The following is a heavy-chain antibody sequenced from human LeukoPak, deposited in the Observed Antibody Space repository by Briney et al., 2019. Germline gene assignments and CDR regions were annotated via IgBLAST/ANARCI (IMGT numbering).Heavy chain of an antibody. D-gene: IGHD5-12*01. J-gene: IGHJ4*02. CDR2: INPSGGST. V-gene: IGHV1-46*01. Sequence: ASVKVSCKASGHTFSNYYMHWVRQAPGQGLEWMGIINPSGGSTSYAQKFQGRVTMTRDPSTSTVYMELSSLRSEDTAVYYCARVGIVATIYFDYWGQGTLVTVSS. CDR1: GHTFSNYY. CDR3: ARVGIVATIYFDY.